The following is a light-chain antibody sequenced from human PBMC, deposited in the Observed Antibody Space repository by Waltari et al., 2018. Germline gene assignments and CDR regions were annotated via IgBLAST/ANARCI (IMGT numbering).Light chain of an antibody. CDR1: QTISSRY. CDR3: QQYGGSVPVT. CDR2: GAS. J-gene: IGKJ5*01. V-gene: IGKV3-20*01. Sequence: EIVLTQSPGTLSLSSRERATLSCRASQTISSRYLVWYQQRPGQAPRLLIYGASTRATGIPDRFSGSGSGTDFTLTISGLEPEDFAVYYCQQYGGSVPVTFGQGTRLEIK.